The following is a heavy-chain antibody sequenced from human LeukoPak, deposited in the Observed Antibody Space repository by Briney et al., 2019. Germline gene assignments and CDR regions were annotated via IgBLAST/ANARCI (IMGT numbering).Heavy chain of an antibody. V-gene: IGHV3-53*01. Sequence: GGSLRLSCAASGFTFSSYWMSWVRQAPGKGPEWVSVIYSGGATHYADSVKGRFTISRDNSKNTVYLQMSGLRAEDTAIYYCARGVPSPFPDPFDHWGQGTLVIVSS. CDR3: ARGVPSPFPDPFDH. J-gene: IGHJ4*02. CDR1: GFTFSSYW. CDR2: IYSGGAT. D-gene: IGHD6-6*01.